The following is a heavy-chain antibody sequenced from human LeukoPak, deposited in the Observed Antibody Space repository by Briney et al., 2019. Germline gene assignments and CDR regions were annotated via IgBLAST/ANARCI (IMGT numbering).Heavy chain of an antibody. V-gene: IGHV4-30-2*01. CDR3: ARASVVAGSGLDY. Sequence: SETLSLTCAVSGGSIRSDGYSWSWIRQPPGKGLEWIGYIYPSGSTYYNPSLKSRVTISVDRSKNQFSLKLNSVTAADTAVYYCARASVVAGSGLDYWGQGTLVTVSS. J-gene: IGHJ4*02. CDR2: IYPSGST. CDR1: GGSIRSDGYS. D-gene: IGHD6-19*01.